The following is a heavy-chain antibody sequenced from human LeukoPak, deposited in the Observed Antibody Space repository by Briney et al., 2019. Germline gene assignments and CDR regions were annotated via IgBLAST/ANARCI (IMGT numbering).Heavy chain of an antibody. CDR1: GGSISSSSYY. Sequence: SETLSLTCTVSGGSISSSSYYWGWLRQPPGTGLEWFGCIYYSGSSYYNPSLKSRVTISVDTSKNQFSLKLSSVTAADTAVYYCARRRRYDYVWGSHDYGGQGTLVTVSS. J-gene: IGHJ4*02. CDR2: IYYSGSS. CDR3: ARRRRYDYVWGSHDY. D-gene: IGHD3-16*01. V-gene: IGHV4-39*01.